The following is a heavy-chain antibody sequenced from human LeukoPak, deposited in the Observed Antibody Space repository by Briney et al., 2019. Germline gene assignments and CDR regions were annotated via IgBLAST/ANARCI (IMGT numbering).Heavy chain of an antibody. CDR2: IYYSGST. Sequence: PSETLSLTCTVSGGSISSYHWSWIRQPPGKGLEWIGYIYYSGSTNYNPSLKSRVTISVDTSKNQFSLKLSPVTAADTAVYYCARANGDFWSGYDFDYWGQGTLVTVSS. V-gene: IGHV4-59*01. D-gene: IGHD3-3*01. CDR1: GGSISSYH. CDR3: ARANGDFWSGYDFDY. J-gene: IGHJ4*02.